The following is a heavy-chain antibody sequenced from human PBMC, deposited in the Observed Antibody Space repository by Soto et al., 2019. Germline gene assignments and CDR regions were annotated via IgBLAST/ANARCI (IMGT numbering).Heavy chain of an antibody. CDR1: GYTFTSYG. CDR3: ARDPSGYCSGGSCYWVPRWFDP. CDR2: ISAYNGNT. Sequence: QVQLVQSGAEVKKPGAPVKVSCKASGYTFTSYGISWVRQAPGQGLEWMGWISAYNGNTNYAQKLQGRVTMTTDTSTSTAYMELRSLRSDDTAVYYCARDPSGYCSGGSCYWVPRWFDPWGQGTLVTVSS. V-gene: IGHV1-18*01. D-gene: IGHD2-15*01. J-gene: IGHJ5*02.